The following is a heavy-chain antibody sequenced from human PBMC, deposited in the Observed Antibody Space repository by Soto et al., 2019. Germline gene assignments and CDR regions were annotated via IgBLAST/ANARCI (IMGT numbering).Heavy chain of an antibody. CDR3: ARRYGGYYYYMDV. CDR2: IYYSGST. Sequence: SETLSLTCTVSGGSISSYYWSWIRQPPGKGLEWIGYIYYSGSTNYNPSLKSRVTISVDTSKNQFSLKLSSVTAADTAVYYCARRYGGYYYYMDVWGKGTTVTVSS. V-gene: IGHV4-59*08. D-gene: IGHD3-10*01. CDR1: GGSISSYY. J-gene: IGHJ6*03.